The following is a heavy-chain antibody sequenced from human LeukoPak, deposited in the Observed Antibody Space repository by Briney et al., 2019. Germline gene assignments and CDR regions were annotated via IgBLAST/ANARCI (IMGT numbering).Heavy chain of an antibody. V-gene: IGHV4-59*01. D-gene: IGHD3-10*01. CDR2: IYYSAST. Sequence: SETLSLTCTVSGGSTNGYYWNWIRQPPGKGLEWIGYIYYSASTKYNPSLKSRVTISVDPSKNQFSLKLTSVTPAVTAVYYCAREFLGANWFDPWGQGTLVTVVS. J-gene: IGHJ5*02. CDR1: GGSTNGYY. CDR3: AREFLGANWFDP.